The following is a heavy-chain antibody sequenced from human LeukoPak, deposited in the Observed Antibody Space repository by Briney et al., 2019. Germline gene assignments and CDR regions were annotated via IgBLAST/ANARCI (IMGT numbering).Heavy chain of an antibody. CDR1: GFTLDDYG. J-gene: IGHJ4*02. CDR2: INWNGGST. D-gene: IGHD3-22*01. V-gene: IGHV3-20*04. CDR3: ARASYYYDSSGYYAGDY. Sequence: GGSLRLSCAASGFTLDDYGMSWVRQAPGKGLEWVSGINWNGGSTGYADSVKGRFTISRDNAKNSLYLQMNSLRAEDTALYYCARASYYYDSSGYYAGDYWGQGTLVTVSP.